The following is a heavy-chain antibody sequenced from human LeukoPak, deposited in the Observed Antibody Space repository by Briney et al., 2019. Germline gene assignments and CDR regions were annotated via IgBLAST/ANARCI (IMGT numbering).Heavy chain of an antibody. V-gene: IGHV1-2*06. D-gene: IGHD3-3*01. CDR3: ARGSGVTIFGVVIAYFDY. CDR2: INPNSGGT. Sequence: GASVKVSCKASGYTFTGYYMHWVRQAPGQGLEWMGRINPNSGGTNYAQKFQGRVTMTRDTSISTAYMELSRLRSDDTAVYHCARGSGVTIFGVVIAYFDYWGQGTLVTVSS. J-gene: IGHJ4*02. CDR1: GYTFTGYY.